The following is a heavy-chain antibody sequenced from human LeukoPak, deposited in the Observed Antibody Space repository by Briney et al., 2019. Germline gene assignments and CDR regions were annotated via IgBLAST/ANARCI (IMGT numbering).Heavy chain of an antibody. D-gene: IGHD5-18*01. CDR3: ARGGFGYSYGPYYFDY. Sequence: SETLSLTCAVYGGSFSGYYWSWIRQPPGKGLGWIGEINHSGSTNYNPSLKSRVTISVDTSKNQFSLKLSSVTAADTAVYYCARGGFGYSYGPYYFDYWGQGTLVTVSS. J-gene: IGHJ4*02. CDR1: GGSFSGYY. CDR2: INHSGST. V-gene: IGHV4-34*01.